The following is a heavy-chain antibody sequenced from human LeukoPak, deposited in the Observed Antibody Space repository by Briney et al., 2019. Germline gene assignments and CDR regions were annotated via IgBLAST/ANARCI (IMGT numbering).Heavy chain of an antibody. V-gene: IGHV3-48*03. J-gene: IGHJ4*02. Sequence: GGSLRLSCASSGFAFSDYEMNWVRQAPGKGLEWVSYISSSGSIIYYADSVKGRFTISRDNAKRSLFLQMNSLRVEDTAVYYCAGTMWGFDYGGQGTLVTVSS. CDR1: GFAFSDYE. D-gene: IGHD7-27*01. CDR3: AGTMWGFDY. CDR2: ISSSGSII.